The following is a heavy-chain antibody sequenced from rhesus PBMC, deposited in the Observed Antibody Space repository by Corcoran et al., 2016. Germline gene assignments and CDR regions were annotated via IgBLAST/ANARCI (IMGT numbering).Heavy chain of an antibody. CDR1: GGSISGYYL. V-gene: IGHV4-127*01. J-gene: IGHJ3*01. Sequence: QVQLQESGPGVVKPSETLSLTCAVSGGSISGYYLWSWIRPPPGKGLEWIGYIGGSSGSTNYNPSLKNRVTISKDTSKNQFSLKLSSVTAADTAVYYCAREGVGGGSYDAFDFWGQGLRVTVSS. CDR3: AREGVGGGSYDAFDF. D-gene: IGHD4-4*01. CDR2: IGGSSGST.